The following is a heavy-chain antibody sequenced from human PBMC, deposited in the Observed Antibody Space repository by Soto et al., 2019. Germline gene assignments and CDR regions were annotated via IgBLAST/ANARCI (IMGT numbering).Heavy chain of an antibody. CDR3: SHAGDFDLMSFDR. CDR1: GFSLTTTRMG. Sequence: QITLKESGPPLVIPAQTLTLTFAFSGFSLTTTRMGVAWIRQPPGKALEWLALIYWDDDKRYRPSLKNRLTVSKDTSTNRVVLTITNISPDDTGTYFCSHAGDFDLMSFDRWGPETLVTVSS. CDR2: IYWDDDK. J-gene: IGHJ4*02. V-gene: IGHV2-5*02.